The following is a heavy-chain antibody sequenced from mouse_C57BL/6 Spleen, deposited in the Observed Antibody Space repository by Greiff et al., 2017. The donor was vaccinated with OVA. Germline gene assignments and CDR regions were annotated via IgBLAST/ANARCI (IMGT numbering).Heavy chain of an antibody. CDR1: GYTFTDYE. Sequence: VKLVESGAELVRPGASVTLSCKASGYTFTDYEMHWVKQTPVHGLEWIGAIDPETGGTDYNQKFKGKAILTADKSSSTSYMAVRRLTTKDSAVDYCASRNISSNYWAFFAYWGKGTLVTVSA. CDR3: ASRNISSNYWAFFAY. D-gene: IGHD2-5*01. V-gene: IGHV1-15*01. J-gene: IGHJ3*01. CDR2: IDPETGGT.